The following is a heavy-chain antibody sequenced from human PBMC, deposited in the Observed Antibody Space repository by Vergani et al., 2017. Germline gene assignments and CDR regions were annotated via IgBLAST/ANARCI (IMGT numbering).Heavy chain of an antibody. Sequence: QVQLQESGPGLVKPSQTLSLTCTVSGGSISSGSYYWSWIRQPAGKGLEWIGRIYTSGSTNYNPSLKSRVTISVDTSKNQVSLKLSSVTAADTAVYYCATVRYYYGMDVWGQGTTVTVSS. V-gene: IGHV4-61*02. CDR3: ATVRYYYGMDV. J-gene: IGHJ6*02. CDR2: IYTSGST. CDR1: GGSISSGSYY.